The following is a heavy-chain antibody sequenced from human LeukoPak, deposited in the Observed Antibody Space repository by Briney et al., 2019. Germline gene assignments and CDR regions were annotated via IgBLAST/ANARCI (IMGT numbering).Heavy chain of an antibody. V-gene: IGHV4-39*07. CDR3: TRGAGWLIDY. CDR2: IYYTGST. D-gene: IGHD3-16*01. CDR1: GGSISSSSYY. J-gene: IGHJ4*02. Sequence: SETLSLTCTVSGGSISSSSYYWGWIRQPPGKGLEWIGSIYYTGSTYYNPSLKSRVTISVDTSKNQFSLKLSSVTAADTAVYYCTRGAGWLIDYWGQGILVTVSS.